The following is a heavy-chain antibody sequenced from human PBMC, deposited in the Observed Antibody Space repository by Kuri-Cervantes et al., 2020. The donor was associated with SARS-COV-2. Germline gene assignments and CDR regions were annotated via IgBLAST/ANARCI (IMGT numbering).Heavy chain of an antibody. D-gene: IGHD6-13*01. CDR1: GGSISSSSYY. CDR3: ARRRCSSLSRWDY. Sequence: SEALSLTCTVSGGSISSSSYYWGWIRQPPGRGLEWIGCIYYSGSTYYNPSLKSRVTISVDTSKNQFSLKPSSVTAADTAVYYCARRRCSSLSRWDYWGQGTLVTVSS. V-gene: IGHV4-39*01. CDR2: IYYSGST. J-gene: IGHJ4*02.